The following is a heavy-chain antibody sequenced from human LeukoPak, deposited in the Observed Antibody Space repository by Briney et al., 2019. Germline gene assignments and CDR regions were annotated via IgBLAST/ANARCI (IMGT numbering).Heavy chain of an antibody. CDR1: GYTFTSYG. J-gene: IGHJ4*02. D-gene: IGHD6-19*01. CDR2: ISAYNGNT. Sequence: ASVKVSCKASGYTFTSYGISWVRQAPGQGLEWMGWISAYNGNTNYAQKLQGRVTMTTDTSTSTAYMELRSLRSDDTAVYYCARDQEAVAGHFPSSDYWCQGTLVTVSS. CDR3: ARDQEAVAGHFPSSDY. V-gene: IGHV1-18*01.